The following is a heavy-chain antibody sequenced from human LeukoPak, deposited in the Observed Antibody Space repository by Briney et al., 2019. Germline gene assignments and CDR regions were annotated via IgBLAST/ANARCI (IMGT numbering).Heavy chain of an antibody. CDR3: ARSEANSYGFHH. D-gene: IGHD5-18*01. Sequence: GASVKVSCKVSGYTLTELSMHWVRQAPGKGLEWMGGFGPEDGETIYAQKFQGRVTMTEDTSTDTAYMELSSLRSEDTAVYYCARSEANSYGFHHWGQGTLVTVSS. CDR1: GYTLTELS. J-gene: IGHJ4*02. CDR2: FGPEDGET. V-gene: IGHV1-24*01.